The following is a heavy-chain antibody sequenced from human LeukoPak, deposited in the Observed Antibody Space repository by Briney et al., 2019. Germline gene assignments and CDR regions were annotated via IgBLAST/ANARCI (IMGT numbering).Heavy chain of an antibody. J-gene: IGHJ4*02. Sequence: GGPLRLSCAASGFTFSDHYMSWFRPAPGKRVEWVSYISNSGSLKYYADSVKGRFTITRDKDQDPPYLELDSLRAEETAVYYCARNEGSFWGQGTLVTVSS. V-gene: IGHV3-11*01. D-gene: IGHD1-26*01. CDR3: ARNEGSF. CDR1: GFTFSDHY. CDR2: ISNSGSLK.